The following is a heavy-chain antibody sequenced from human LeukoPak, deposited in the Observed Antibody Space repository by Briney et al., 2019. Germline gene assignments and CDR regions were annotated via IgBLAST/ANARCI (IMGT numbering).Heavy chain of an antibody. CDR2: INHSGST. CDR1: GGSFSGYY. V-gene: IGHV4-34*01. J-gene: IGHJ3*02. D-gene: IGHD5-18*01. CDR3: ARGGYSYAFFAFDI. Sequence: SETLSLTCAVYGGSFSGYYWSWIRQPPGKGLEWIGEINHSGSTNYNPSLKSRVTISVDTSKNQFSLKLSSVTAADTAVYYCARGGYSYAFFAFDIWGQGTMVTVSS.